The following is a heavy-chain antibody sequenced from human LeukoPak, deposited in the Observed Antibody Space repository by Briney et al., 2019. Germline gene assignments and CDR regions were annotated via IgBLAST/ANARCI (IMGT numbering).Heavy chain of an antibody. Sequence: GGSLRLSCAASGFTFSSYGMHWVRQAPGKGLEWVAVISYDGSNKYYADSVKGRFTISRDNSKNTLYLQMNSLRAEDTAVYYCAKAEEGTLYYYDSSGYYPDYWGQGTLVTVSS. D-gene: IGHD3-22*01. V-gene: IGHV3-30*18. J-gene: IGHJ4*02. CDR3: AKAEEGTLYYYDSSGYYPDY. CDR1: GFTFSSYG. CDR2: ISYDGSNK.